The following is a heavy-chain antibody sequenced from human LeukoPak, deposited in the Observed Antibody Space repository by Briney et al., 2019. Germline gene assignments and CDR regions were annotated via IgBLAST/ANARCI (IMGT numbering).Heavy chain of an antibody. CDR2: ISSSSSTI. D-gene: IGHD2-15*01. Sequence: GGSLRLSCAASGFTFSSYSMNWVRQAPGKGLEWVSYISSSSSTIYYADSVKGRFTISRDNAKNSLYLQMNSLRDEDTAVYYCASGYCSGGSCSPPFDYWGQGTLVTVSS. J-gene: IGHJ4*02. CDR3: ASGYCSGGSCSPPFDY. CDR1: GFTFSSYS. V-gene: IGHV3-48*02.